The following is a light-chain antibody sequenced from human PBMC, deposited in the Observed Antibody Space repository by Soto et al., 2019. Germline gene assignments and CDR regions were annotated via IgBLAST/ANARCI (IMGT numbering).Light chain of an antibody. V-gene: IGKV3-15*01. J-gene: IGKJ1*01. CDR1: QSVCSN. Sequence: EIVMTQSPATLSVSPGERATLSCRASQSVCSNLAWYQQKPGQAPRLLIYGASTRATGIPARFSGSGSGTEFTLTISSLQSEDFAVYYCQQYNNWPRTFGQGTKV. CDR2: GAS. CDR3: QQYNNWPRT.